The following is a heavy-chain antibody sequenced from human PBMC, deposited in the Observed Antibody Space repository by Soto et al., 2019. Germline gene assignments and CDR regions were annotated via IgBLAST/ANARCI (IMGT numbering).Heavy chain of an antibody. D-gene: IGHD3-22*01. V-gene: IGHV1-69*06. CDR1: GGTFSSYA. Sequence: QVQLVQSGAEVKKPGSSVKVSCKASGGTFSSYAISWVRQAPGQGLEWMGGIIPIFGTANYAQKFQGRGTITADKYTSTDYMELSSLRSGDTAVYYCARGRGYYDEIGLFDYWGQGTLVTVSS. CDR2: IIPIFGTA. CDR3: ARGRGYYDEIGLFDY. J-gene: IGHJ4*02.